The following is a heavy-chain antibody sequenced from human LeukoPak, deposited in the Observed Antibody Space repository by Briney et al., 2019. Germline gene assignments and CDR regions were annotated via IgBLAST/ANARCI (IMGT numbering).Heavy chain of an antibody. Sequence: PGGSLRLSCAASGFTFSSYSMNWVRQAPGKGLEWVSSISSSSSYMYYADSVKGRFTISRDNAKNSLYLQMNSLRAEDTAVYYCARGTGTFDYWGQGTLVTVSS. CDR2: ISSSSSYM. CDR1: GFTFSSYS. D-gene: IGHD1-1*01. J-gene: IGHJ4*02. CDR3: ARGTGTFDY. V-gene: IGHV3-21*01.